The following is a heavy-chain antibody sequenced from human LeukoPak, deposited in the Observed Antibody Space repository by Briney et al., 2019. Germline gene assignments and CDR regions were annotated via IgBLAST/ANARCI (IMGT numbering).Heavy chain of an antibody. Sequence: SETLSLTCAVYGGSFSDYYWSWIRQPPGKGPEWIGEINHSGSTNYNPSLKSRVTISVDTSKNQFSLKLSSVTAADTAVYYCARLVTIFGRGGAPFDYWGQGTLVTVSS. D-gene: IGHD3-3*01. V-gene: IGHV4-34*01. J-gene: IGHJ4*02. CDR3: ARLVTIFGRGGAPFDY. CDR1: GGSFSDYY. CDR2: INHSGST.